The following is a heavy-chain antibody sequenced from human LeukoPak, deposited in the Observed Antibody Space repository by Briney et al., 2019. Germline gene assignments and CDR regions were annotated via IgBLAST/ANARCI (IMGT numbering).Heavy chain of an antibody. J-gene: IGHJ4*02. CDR2: IIPIFGTA. CDR1: GGTFSSYA. Sequence: SVKLSCKASGGTFSSYAISWVRQAPGQGLEWMGRIIPIFGTANYAQKFQGRVTITTDESTSTAYIELSSLRSEDTAVYYCASCSYDSSGYYYLSYFDYWGQGTLVTVSS. D-gene: IGHD3-22*01. CDR3: ASCSYDSSGYYYLSYFDY. V-gene: IGHV1-69*05.